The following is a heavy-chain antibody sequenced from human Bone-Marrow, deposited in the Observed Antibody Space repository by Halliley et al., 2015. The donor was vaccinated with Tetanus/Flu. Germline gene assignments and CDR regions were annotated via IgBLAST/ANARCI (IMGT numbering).Heavy chain of an antibody. Sequence: TLSLTCTVSGGSVSSDYHYWSWIRQPPGKGLGWIGHIYYTGSVTYNPSLKSRMSMSVDTSKNQFSLTLSSVTAADTAVYYCARTRHIDGCRDAFEIWGQGTMVSVST. CDR1: GGSVSSDYHY. D-gene: IGHD3-10*01. J-gene: IGHJ3*02. CDR3: ARTRHIDGCRDAFEI. CDR2: IYYTGSV. V-gene: IGHV4-61*01.